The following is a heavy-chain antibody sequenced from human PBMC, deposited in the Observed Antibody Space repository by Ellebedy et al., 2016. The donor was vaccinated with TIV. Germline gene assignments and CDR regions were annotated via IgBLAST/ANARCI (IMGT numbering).Heavy chain of an antibody. Sequence: AASVKVSCKASGGTFSSYAISWVRQAPGQGLEWMGGIIPIFGTANYAQKFQGRVTITADESTSTAYMELSSLRSEDTAVYYCARDVRNWFDPWGQGTLVTVSS. J-gene: IGHJ5*02. V-gene: IGHV1-69*13. CDR3: ARDVRNWFDP. CDR1: GGTFSSYA. CDR2: IIPIFGTA.